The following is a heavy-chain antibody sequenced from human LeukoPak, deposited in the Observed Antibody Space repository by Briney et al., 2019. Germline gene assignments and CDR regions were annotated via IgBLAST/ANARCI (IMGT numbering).Heavy chain of an antibody. CDR3: ARAGEWELLLSDY. J-gene: IGHJ4*02. CDR1: GFTFSSYE. Sequence: GGSLRLSCAASGFTFSSYEMNWVRQAPGKGLEWVSYISSSGSTIYYADSVKGRFTISRDNAKNSLYLQMNSLRAEDTAVYYCARAGEWELLLSDYWGQGTLVTVSS. V-gene: IGHV3-48*03. D-gene: IGHD1-26*01. CDR2: ISSSGSTI.